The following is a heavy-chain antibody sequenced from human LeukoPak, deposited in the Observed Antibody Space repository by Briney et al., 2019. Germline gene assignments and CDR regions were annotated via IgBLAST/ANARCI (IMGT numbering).Heavy chain of an antibody. CDR1: GYTFTSYY. CDR3: ARDGVPAAMAGYYYYMDV. J-gene: IGHJ6*03. Sequence: ASVKVSCKASGYTFTSYYMHWVRQAPGQGLEWMGIINPSGGSTSYAQKFHGRVTMTRDMSTSTVYMELSSLRSEDTAVYYCARDGVPAAMAGYYYYMDVWGKGTTVTVSS. D-gene: IGHD2-2*01. CDR2: INPSGGST. V-gene: IGHV1-46*01.